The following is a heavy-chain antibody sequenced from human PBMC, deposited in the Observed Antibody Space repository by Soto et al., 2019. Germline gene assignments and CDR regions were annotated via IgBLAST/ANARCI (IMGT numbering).Heavy chain of an antibody. CDR1: GGSIGSREYY. D-gene: IGHD2-8*01. J-gene: IGHJ6*02. V-gene: IGHV4-31*02. CDR2: IYYNGNT. CDR3: ARDKGGAALKGSGMDV. Sequence: QVQMRQSGPGLVKPSQTLSLKCSVSGGSIGSREYYWSWIRQHPEKGLEWIGSIYYNGNTDYNPSLRGRPTISLDASMNEFSLKLTSVTAADTAVYYCARDKGGAALKGSGMDVWGQGTTVTVS.